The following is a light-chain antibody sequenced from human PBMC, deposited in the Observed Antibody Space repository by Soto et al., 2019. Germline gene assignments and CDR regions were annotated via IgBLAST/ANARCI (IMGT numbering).Light chain of an antibody. CDR2: GAS. J-gene: IGKJ1*01. Sequence: DIVLTQSPGTLSLSPVERATLSCRAGQSVSSNLAWYQQKPGQAPRLLIYGASTRATGIPARFTGSGSGTEFTLTISSLQFDDSAVYYCQQYNNWWTFGQGTKVDIK. CDR1: QSVSSN. CDR3: QQYNNWWT. V-gene: IGKV3-15*01.